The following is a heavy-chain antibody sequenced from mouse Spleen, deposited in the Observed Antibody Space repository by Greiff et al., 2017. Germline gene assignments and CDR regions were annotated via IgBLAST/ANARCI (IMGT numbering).Heavy chain of an antibody. CDR1: GYTFTSYT. J-gene: IGHJ4*01. CDR3: ARWELGLREMDY. CDR2: INPSSGYT. V-gene: IGHV1-4*01. D-gene: IGHD3-1*01. Sequence: VQRVESGAELARPGASVKMSCKASGYTFTSYTMHWVKQRPGQGLEWIGYINPSSGYTKYNQKFKDKATLTADKSSSTAYMQLSSLTSEDSAVYYCARWELGLREMDYWGQGTSVTVSS.